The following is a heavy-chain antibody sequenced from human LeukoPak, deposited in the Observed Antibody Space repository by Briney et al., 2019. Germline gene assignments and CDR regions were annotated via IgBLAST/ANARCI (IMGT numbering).Heavy chain of an antibody. Sequence: SVKVSCKASGYTFTAYYMHWVRQVPGQGLEWMGRINPNSGDTDYAQKFQGRVIMTRDTSISTAYMEVSRLRSDDTAVYYCARVDSGHDYGPSWGQGTTVTVSS. J-gene: IGHJ3*01. CDR2: INPNSGDT. V-gene: IGHV1-2*06. CDR3: ARVDSGHDYGPS. CDR1: GYTFTAYY. D-gene: IGHD5-12*01.